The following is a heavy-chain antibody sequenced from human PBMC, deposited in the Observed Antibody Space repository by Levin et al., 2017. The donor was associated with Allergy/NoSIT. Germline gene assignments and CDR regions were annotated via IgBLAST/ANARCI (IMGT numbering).Heavy chain of an antibody. CDR3: AKGRSASSEVFHS. CDR1: GFTLADYA. V-gene: IGHV3-9*01. CDR2: ISWNSGKI. D-gene: IGHD6-6*01. Sequence: GGSLRLSCAASGFTLADYAMHWVRQAPGKGLEWVSGISWNSGKIYYADSVKGRFTISKDNAKNSLYLQMNSLRAEDTALYYCAKGRSASSEVFHSWGQGTLVTVSS. J-gene: IGHJ4*02.